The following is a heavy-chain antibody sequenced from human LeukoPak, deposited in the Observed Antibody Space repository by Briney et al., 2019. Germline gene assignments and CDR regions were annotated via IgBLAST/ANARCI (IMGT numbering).Heavy chain of an antibody. Sequence: ASVKVSCKASGYTFTGYYMHWVRQAPGQGLEWMGWINPNSGGTNYAQKFQGRVTMTRDTSISTAYMELSRLRSDDTAVYYCARDSGSLSRGQYFQHWGQGTLVTVSS. CDR2: INPNSGGT. J-gene: IGHJ1*01. CDR1: GYTFTGYY. V-gene: IGHV1-2*02. D-gene: IGHD1-26*01. CDR3: ARDSGSLSRGQYFQH.